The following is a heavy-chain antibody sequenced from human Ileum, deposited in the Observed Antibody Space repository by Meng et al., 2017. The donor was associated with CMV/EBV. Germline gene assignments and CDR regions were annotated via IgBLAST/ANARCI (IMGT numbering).Heavy chain of an antibody. J-gene: IGHJ4*02. CDR1: GFTFNGYW. CDR3: ARTTSTTCYDY. D-gene: IGHD2-2*01. Sequence: GGPLRLSCVASGFTFNGYWMTWVRQAPGKGLEWVANIRQDGNEKKYVDSVKGRFTISRDNAKSSLFLQMNSLRVEDTAVYYCARTTSTTCYDYWGQGTLVTVSS. V-gene: IGHV3-7*01. CDR2: IRQDGNEK.